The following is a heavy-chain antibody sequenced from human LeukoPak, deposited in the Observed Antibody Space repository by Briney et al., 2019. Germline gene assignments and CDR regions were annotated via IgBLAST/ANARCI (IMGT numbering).Heavy chain of an antibody. D-gene: IGHD2-15*01. Sequence: SETLSLTCAVYGGSFSGYYWSWIRQPPGKGLEWIRSIYYSGTTYNNPSLQSRVTMSVDTSKNQFSLKLSSVTAADTAVYYCARHKLTYYFDSWGQGTLVTVSS. CDR3: ARHKLTYYFDS. CDR2: IYYSGTT. J-gene: IGHJ4*02. CDR1: GGSFSGYY. V-gene: IGHV4-34*01.